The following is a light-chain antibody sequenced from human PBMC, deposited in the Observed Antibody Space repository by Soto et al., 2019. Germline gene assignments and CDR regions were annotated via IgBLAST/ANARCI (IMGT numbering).Light chain of an antibody. J-gene: IGLJ1*01. CDR1: GNDVGAYNY. CDR3: CSYAGGYIYL. Sequence: QSALTQPRSVSGSPGQSVTISYTGTGNDVGAYNYVSWYQQHPGRPPKLMIYDVTKWPSGVPEHFSGSKSGNTASLTISGLQAEDEADYFCCSYAGGYIYLFGTGTKVTVL. CDR2: DVT. V-gene: IGLV2-11*01.